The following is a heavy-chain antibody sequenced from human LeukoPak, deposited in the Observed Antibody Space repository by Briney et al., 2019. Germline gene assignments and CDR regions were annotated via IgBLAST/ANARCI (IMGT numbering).Heavy chain of an antibody. Sequence: AGGSLRLSCAASGFTFDDYAMHWVRQPPGKGLEWVSGINWNSGRIAYADSVKGRFTISRDNAKNSLYLQMNSLKAEDMALYYCARGHSSGWYSIDYWGQGTLVIVSS. CDR1: GFTFDDYA. CDR2: INWNSGRI. V-gene: IGHV3-9*03. J-gene: IGHJ4*02. D-gene: IGHD6-19*01. CDR3: ARGHSSGWYSIDY.